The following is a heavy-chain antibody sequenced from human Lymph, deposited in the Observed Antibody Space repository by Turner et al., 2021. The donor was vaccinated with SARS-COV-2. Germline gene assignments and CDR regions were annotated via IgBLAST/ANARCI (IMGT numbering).Heavy chain of an antibody. V-gene: IGHV3-33*01. CDR2: IWYDGSKK. Sequence: QVQLVESGGGVVQPGRSLSLSCAASGFTFSSYGMHWVRQAPGKGLEWVAVIWYDGSKKYYADSVKGRFTISRDNSKNTLYLQMNSLRAEDTAVYYCARVKGYNGYDLRYYYGMDVWGQGTTVTVSS. CDR1: GFTFSSYG. J-gene: IGHJ6*02. D-gene: IGHD5-12*01. CDR3: ARVKGYNGYDLRYYYGMDV.